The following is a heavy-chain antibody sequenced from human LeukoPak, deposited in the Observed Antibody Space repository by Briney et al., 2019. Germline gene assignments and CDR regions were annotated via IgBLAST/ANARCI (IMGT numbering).Heavy chain of an antibody. J-gene: IGHJ6*02. CDR3: ATYTNWVAGDV. V-gene: IGHV3-7*01. CDR2: IKKDGSEK. Sequence: PGGSLRLSCVASGFTFSDYWMSWVRQAPGKGLEWVADIKKDGSEKEYVDSVKGRFTISRDNDKNSLYLQMDSLRAEDTAVYYSATYTNWVAGDVWGQGTTVSV. D-gene: IGHD7-27*01. CDR1: GFTFSDYW.